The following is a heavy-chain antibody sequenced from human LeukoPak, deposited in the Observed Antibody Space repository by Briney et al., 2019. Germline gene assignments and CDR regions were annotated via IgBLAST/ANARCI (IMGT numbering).Heavy chain of an antibody. CDR1: GFAFSSYN. D-gene: IGHD2-15*01. Sequence: PGGSLRLSCAASGFAFSSYNMNWVRQAPGKGLEWVSSITPSGSYTYYADSVKGRLTISRDNAKNSLYLQMSSLRAEDTALYYCVKGYCVIGSCYLDYWGQGTLVTVSS. J-gene: IGHJ4*02. CDR3: VKGYCVIGSCYLDY. CDR2: ITPSGSYT. V-gene: IGHV3-21*04.